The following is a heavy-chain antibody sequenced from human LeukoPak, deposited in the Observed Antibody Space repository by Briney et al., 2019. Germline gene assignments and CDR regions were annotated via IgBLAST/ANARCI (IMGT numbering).Heavy chain of an antibody. CDR2: IYYNGNT. V-gene: IGHV4-39*01. Sequence: SETLSLTCTVSGGSISSCSCYWGWIRQPPGKGLEWIGSIYYNGNTYYNPSLKSRVTISVDTSKNQFSLKLSSVTAADTAVYYCARHADYIYGQVDYWGQGTLVTVSS. D-gene: IGHD5-18*01. CDR1: GGSISSCSCY. CDR3: ARHADYIYGQVDY. J-gene: IGHJ4*02.